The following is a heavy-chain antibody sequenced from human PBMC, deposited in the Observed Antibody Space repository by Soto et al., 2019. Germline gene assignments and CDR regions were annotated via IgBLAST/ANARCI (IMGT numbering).Heavy chain of an antibody. J-gene: IGHJ6*02. CDR1: GYTFISHD. D-gene: IGHD2-15*01. CDR2: ISGKNGNT. Sequence: QVPLVQSGVEVKKPGASVKVSCKASGYTFISHDISWVRQAPGQGLEWMGWISGKNGNTNYAQKLQGRVTLTTDTSTSTAYMELRSLRSGDTAVYYCARVSSSIVVVPDYGMDVWGQGTTVTVSS. V-gene: IGHV1-18*04. CDR3: ARVSSSIVVVPDYGMDV.